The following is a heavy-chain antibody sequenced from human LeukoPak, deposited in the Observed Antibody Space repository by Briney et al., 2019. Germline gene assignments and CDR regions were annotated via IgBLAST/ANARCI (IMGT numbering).Heavy chain of an antibody. CDR1: GFTFSSYA. D-gene: IGHD2-21*02. CDR3: AKDLSRDWPFYYFDY. Sequence: GGSLRLSCTASGFTFSSYAMSWVRQAPGKGLEWVSAISGSGGSKYYPDSVKGRFTIPRDNSKNTLYLQMNSLSAEDRAVYYCAKDLSRDWPFYYFDYWGEGTLVSVS. CDR2: ISGSGGSK. V-gene: IGHV3-23*01. J-gene: IGHJ4*02.